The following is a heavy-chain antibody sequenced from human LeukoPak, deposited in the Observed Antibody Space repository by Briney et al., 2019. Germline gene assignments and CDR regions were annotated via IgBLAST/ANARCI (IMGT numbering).Heavy chain of an antibody. CDR3: ARIVVVPAATRFFDY. D-gene: IGHD2-2*01. CDR2: ISAYSGNT. V-gene: IGHV1-18*01. J-gene: IGHJ4*02. CDR1: GYTFTNYG. Sequence: ASVKVSCKASGYTFTNYGISWVRQAPGQGLEWMGWISAYSGNTNYAQNLQGRVTMTTDTSTSTAYMELRSLRSDDTAVYYCARIVVVPAATRFFDYWGQGTLVTVSS.